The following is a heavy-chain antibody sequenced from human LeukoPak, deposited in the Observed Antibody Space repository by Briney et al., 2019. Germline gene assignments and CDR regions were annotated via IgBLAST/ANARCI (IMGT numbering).Heavy chain of an antibody. CDR1: GFIFSSYW. V-gene: IGHV3-7*01. Sequence: GGSLRLSCAASGFIFSSYWMSWVRQAPGKGLEWVANIKQDESEKDSVDSVKARFTISRDNAKNSLCLQMNSLRAEDTAVYYCARGRMGGYLDIWGQGTMVTVSS. J-gene: IGHJ3*02. D-gene: IGHD3-22*01. CDR3: ARGRMGGYLDI. CDR2: IKQDESEK.